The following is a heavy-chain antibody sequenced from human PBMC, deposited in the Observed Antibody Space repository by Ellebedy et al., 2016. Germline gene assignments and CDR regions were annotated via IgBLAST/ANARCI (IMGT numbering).Heavy chain of an antibody. V-gene: IGHV4-34*01. J-gene: IGHJ4*02. D-gene: IGHD3-10*01. CDR2: INHSGST. Sequence: SETLSLTXAVYGGSFSGYYWSWIRQPPGKGLEWIGEINHSGSTNYNPSLKSRVTISVDTSKNQFSLKLSSVTAADTAVYYCARCIYYGSGSCRYWGQGTLVTVSS. CDR3: ARCIYYGSGSCRY. CDR1: GGSFSGYY.